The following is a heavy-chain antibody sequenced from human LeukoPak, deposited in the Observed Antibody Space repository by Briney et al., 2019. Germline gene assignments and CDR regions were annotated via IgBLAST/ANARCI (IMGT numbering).Heavy chain of an antibody. J-gene: IGHJ5*02. CDR1: GYSFTSYW. CDR2: IYPGDSDT. CDR3: ARYEYSSSSGNWFDP. D-gene: IGHD6-6*01. V-gene: IGHV5-51*01. Sequence: GESLKISCKGSGYSFTSYWIGWVRQMLGKGLEWMGIIYPGDSDTRYSPSFQGQVTISADKSISTAYLQWSSLKASDTAMYYCARYEYSSSSGNWFDPWGQGTLVTVSS.